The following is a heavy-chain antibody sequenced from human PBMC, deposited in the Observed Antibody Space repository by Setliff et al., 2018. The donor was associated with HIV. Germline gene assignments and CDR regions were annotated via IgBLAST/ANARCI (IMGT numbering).Heavy chain of an antibody. CDR2: IYTSGSP. Sequence: SETLSLTCSASGGSVNSGNYHWAWIRQPAGKGLEWIGHIYTSGSPHYKSSLTSRLTISLDTSRNQFSLKLTSVTAADSATYYCARWVYNSAWSLDYWGQGTLVTVSS. D-gene: IGHD6-19*01. J-gene: IGHJ4*02. CDR3: ARWVYNSAWSLDY. CDR1: GGSVNSGNYH. V-gene: IGHV4-61*09.